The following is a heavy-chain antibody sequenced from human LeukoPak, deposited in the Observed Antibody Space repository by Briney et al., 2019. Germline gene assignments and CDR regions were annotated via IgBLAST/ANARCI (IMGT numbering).Heavy chain of an antibody. D-gene: IGHD5-12*01. Sequence: GTLRLSCAASGFSFSTYGMSWVRQAPGKGLEWVSGISGSGAGTFYADSGRGRFTISRDNSKNTVYLQMDSLRAEDTAVYYCAKEGLGYSAYKDYWGQGTLVTVSS. CDR3: AKEGLGYSAYKDY. CDR2: ISGSGAGT. J-gene: IGHJ4*02. V-gene: IGHV3-23*01. CDR1: GFSFSTYG.